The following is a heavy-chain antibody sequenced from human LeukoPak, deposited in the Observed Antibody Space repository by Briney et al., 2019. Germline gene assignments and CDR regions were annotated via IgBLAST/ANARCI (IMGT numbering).Heavy chain of an antibody. CDR3: ARGQRGYSYGNYFDY. Sequence: ASVKVSCKASGYTFTGYYMHWVRRAPGQGLEWMGWINPNSGGTNYAQKFQGRVTMTRDTSISTAYMELSRLRSDDTAVYYCARGQRGYSYGNYFDYWGQETLVTVSS. J-gene: IGHJ4*02. D-gene: IGHD5-18*01. CDR2: INPNSGGT. V-gene: IGHV1-2*02. CDR1: GYTFTGYY.